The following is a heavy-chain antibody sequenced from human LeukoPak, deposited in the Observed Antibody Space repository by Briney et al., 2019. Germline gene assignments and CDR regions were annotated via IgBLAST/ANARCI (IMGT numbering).Heavy chain of an antibody. CDR3: TRHRDDPRAGEYFDF. J-gene: IGHJ4*02. D-gene: IGHD3-16*01. V-gene: IGHV5-51*01. Sequence: GESLKISCKGSGYSFTNYWIGWVRRLPGKGLEWMGIIYHGDSDTRYSPSFRGQLTMSADKSINTAYLQWSSLKASDTAIYYCTRHRDDPRAGEYFDFWGQGTLVTVSS. CDR1: GYSFTNYW. CDR2: IYHGDSDT.